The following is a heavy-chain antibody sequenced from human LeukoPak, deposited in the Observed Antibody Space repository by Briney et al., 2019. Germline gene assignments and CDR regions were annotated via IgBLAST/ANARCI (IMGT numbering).Heavy chain of an antibody. CDR3: ARDGSSWYGEYYFDY. V-gene: IGHV1-69*13. CDR1: GYTFTSYA. CDR2: IIPIFGTA. J-gene: IGHJ4*02. Sequence: SVKVSCKASGYTFTSYAISWVRQAPGQGLEWMGGIIPIFGTANYAQKFQGRVTITADESTSTAYMELSSLRSEDMAVYYCARDGSSWYGEYYFDYWGQGTLVTVSS. D-gene: IGHD6-13*01.